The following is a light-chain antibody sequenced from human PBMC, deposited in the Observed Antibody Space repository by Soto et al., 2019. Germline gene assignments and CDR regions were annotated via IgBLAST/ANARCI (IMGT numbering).Light chain of an antibody. CDR2: KAS. J-gene: IGKJ1*01. V-gene: IGKV1-5*03. CDR3: QQYNTYSRT. Sequence: DIQMTQSPSTLSASVGDRVAITCRASHSISTYLAWYQQKPGKAPKLLIYKASSLESGVPSRFSGSGSGAEFTLTISSLQPDDFATYYCQQYNTYSRTFGQGTKVDI. CDR1: HSISTY.